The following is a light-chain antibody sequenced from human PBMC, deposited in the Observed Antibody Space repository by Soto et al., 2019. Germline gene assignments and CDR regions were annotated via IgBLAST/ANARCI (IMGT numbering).Light chain of an antibody. Sequence: QSALTQPRSVSGSPGQSVTISCTGTSSDVGTYNYVSWYQQHPGKAPKVMIYDVSKRPSGVPDRFSGSKSGNTASLTISGLQAEDEADYYCCSYAGSYIFYVFGTGTKVTVL. CDR3: CSYAGSYIFYV. V-gene: IGLV2-11*01. J-gene: IGLJ1*01. CDR2: DVS. CDR1: SSDVGTYNY.